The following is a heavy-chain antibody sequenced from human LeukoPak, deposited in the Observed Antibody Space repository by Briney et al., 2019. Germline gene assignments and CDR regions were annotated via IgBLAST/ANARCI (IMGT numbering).Heavy chain of an antibody. D-gene: IGHD1-26*01. Sequence: PGRSLRLSCAASGFTFRTYGMNWVRQAPGKGLEWVAVISYDGRNKNYADSVKGRFTISRDNSKNTLYLQMNSLRPEDTALYYCAKETATTPRWYFDLWGRGTLVTVSS. CDR1: GFTFRTYG. CDR2: ISYDGRNK. V-gene: IGHV3-30*18. CDR3: AKETATTPRWYFDL. J-gene: IGHJ2*01.